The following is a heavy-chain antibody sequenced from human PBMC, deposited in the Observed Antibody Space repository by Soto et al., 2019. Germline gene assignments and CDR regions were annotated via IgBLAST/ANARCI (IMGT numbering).Heavy chain of an antibody. V-gene: IGHV3-23*01. CDR1: GFTVSSYA. D-gene: IGHD6-13*01. CDR2: ISGSGGST. Sequence: EVPLLESGGGLVQPGGSLRLSCAASGFTVSSYAMSWVRQAPGKGLEWVSAISGSGGSTYYADSLKGRFTISRANSQNTLYLQMNSLRAEDAAGYYCANSVAEARIVHWGQGTLVTVPS. CDR3: ANSVAEARIVH. J-gene: IGHJ4*02.